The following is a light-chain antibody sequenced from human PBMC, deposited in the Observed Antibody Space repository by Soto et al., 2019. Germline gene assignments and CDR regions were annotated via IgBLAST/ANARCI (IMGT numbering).Light chain of an antibody. CDR1: QSISSSY. J-gene: IGKJ4*01. CDR3: QQRSYLFT. V-gene: IGKV3D-20*02. Sequence: EIVLTQSPGTLSLSPGEEALLSCRASQSISSSYLAWYQRKTGQAPRLLIYDASNRATGIPARFSGSGSGTDFTLTINSLGPEDVAVYYCQQRSYLFTFGGGTKVDIK. CDR2: DAS.